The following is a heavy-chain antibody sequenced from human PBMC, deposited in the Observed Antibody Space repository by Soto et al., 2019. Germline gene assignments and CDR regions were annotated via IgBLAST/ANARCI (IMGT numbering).Heavy chain of an antibody. CDR1: GDSVSSSSAA. CDR2: TYYRSKWIH. J-gene: IGHJ6*02. D-gene: IGHD3-16*01. V-gene: IGHV6-1*01. CDR3: AGVVWFRGMDV. Sequence: SQTLSLTCVISGDSVSSSSAAWNRIRQSPSRGLEWLGRTYYRSKWIHEYAVCMESRITINPDTSKNQFSLQLYSVTPEDTAVYYCAGVVWFRGMDVWGQGTPVTVS.